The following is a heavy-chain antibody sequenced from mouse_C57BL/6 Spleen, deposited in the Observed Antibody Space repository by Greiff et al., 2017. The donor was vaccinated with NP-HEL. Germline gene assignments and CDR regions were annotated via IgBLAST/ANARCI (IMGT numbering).Heavy chain of an antibody. J-gene: IGHJ1*03. CDR3: TRITTVVAPYFDV. Sequence: EVKLMESGGGLVQPGGSMKLSCAASGFTFSDAWMDWVRQSPEKGLEWVAEIRNKANNHATYYAESVKGRFTISRDDSKSSVYLQMNSLRAEDTGIYYCTRITTVVAPYFDVWGTGTTVTVSS. D-gene: IGHD1-1*01. V-gene: IGHV6-6*01. CDR2: IRNKANNHAT. CDR1: GFTFSDAW.